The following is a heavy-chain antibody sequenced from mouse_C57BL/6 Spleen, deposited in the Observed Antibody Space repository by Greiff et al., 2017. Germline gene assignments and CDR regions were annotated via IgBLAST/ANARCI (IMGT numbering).Heavy chain of an antibody. J-gene: IGHJ1*03. CDR1: GYTFTSYG. CDR2: IYPRSGNT. D-gene: IGHD1-1*01. CDR3: AKSAAVVRRYFDV. V-gene: IGHV1-81*01. Sequence: VQLQQSGAELARPGASVKLSCKASGYTFTSYGISWVKQRTGQGLEWIGEIYPRSGNTYYNEKFKGKATLTADKSSSTAYMELRSLTSEDSAVYVCAKSAAVVRRYFDVWGTGTTVTVSS.